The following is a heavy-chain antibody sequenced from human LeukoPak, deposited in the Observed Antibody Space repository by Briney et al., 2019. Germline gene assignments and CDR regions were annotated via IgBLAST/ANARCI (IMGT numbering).Heavy chain of an antibody. CDR2: ISSSSSTI. Sequence: GGSLRLSCAASGFTFSSYWMNWVRQAPGKGLEWVSYISSSSSTIYYADSVKGRFTISRDNAKNSLYLQMNSLRAEDTAVYYCARGSTYYDSSGQVPFDYWGQGTLVTVSS. J-gene: IGHJ4*02. D-gene: IGHD3-22*01. V-gene: IGHV3-48*01. CDR3: ARGSTYYDSSGQVPFDY. CDR1: GFTFSSYW.